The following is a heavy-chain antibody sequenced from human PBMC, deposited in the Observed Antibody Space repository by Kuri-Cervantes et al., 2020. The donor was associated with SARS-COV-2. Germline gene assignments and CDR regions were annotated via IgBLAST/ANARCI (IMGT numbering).Heavy chain of an antibody. CDR1: GYTFSGYS. D-gene: IGHD5-18*01. J-gene: IGHJ4*02. CDR2: MNPKSGVT. V-gene: IGHV1-2*02. Sequence: ASVKVSCKASGYTFSGYSIHWVRQAPGQGLEWMGWMNPKSGVTNYEEKFQDRVTMTRDTSISTAYMELSRLRSDDTAVYYCARALYTDTAMVPFDYWGQGTLVTVSS. CDR3: ARALYTDTAMVPFDY.